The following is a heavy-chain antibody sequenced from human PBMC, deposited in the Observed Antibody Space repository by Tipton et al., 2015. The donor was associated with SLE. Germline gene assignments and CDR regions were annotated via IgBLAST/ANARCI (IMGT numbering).Heavy chain of an antibody. CDR2: ISYDGSNQ. CDR1: GFTFSSYA. V-gene: IGHV3-30*04. CDR3: AKVHYYDTTGYKAFDI. D-gene: IGHD3-22*01. Sequence: SLRLSCAASGFTFSSYAMHWVRQAPGKGLEWVAVISYDGSNQFYRDSVKGRFTVSRANSKNTLYLQMNSLRAEDTAVYYCAKVHYYDTTGYKAFDIWGQGTMVTVSS. J-gene: IGHJ3*02.